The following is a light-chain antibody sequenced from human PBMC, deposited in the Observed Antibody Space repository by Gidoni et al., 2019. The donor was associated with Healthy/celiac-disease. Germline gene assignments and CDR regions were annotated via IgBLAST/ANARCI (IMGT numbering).Light chain of an antibody. CDR2: GKT. Sequence: SELTQEPDVSVALGQTVRRTCQGDSRRSYYASWYQQKPGQAPVLVIYGKTKRPSGIPDRFSGSSSGNTASLTITGAQADDEADYYCYSRSSSGTPLFGGGTKLTVL. CDR1: SRRSYY. J-gene: IGLJ2*01. CDR3: YSRSSSGTPL. V-gene: IGLV3-19*01.